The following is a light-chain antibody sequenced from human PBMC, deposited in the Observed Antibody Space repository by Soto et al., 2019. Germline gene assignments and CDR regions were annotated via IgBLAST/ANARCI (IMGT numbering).Light chain of an antibody. V-gene: IGKV3-15*01. CDR3: QQYNNWPLT. CDR2: GVS. J-gene: IGKJ4*02. CDR1: QSVNNN. Sequence: EIVMTQSQATLSVSPGERATLSCRASQSVNNNLAWYQQKPGQAPRLLIYGVSARATGIPARFSGSGSGTEFTLTISSLQSEDFAVYYCQQYNNWPLTFGGGTKMEIK.